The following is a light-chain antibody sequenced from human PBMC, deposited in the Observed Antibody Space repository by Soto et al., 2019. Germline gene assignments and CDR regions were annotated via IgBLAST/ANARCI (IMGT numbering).Light chain of an antibody. CDR1: QIVSSSY. J-gene: IGKJ1*01. V-gene: IGKV3-20*01. CDR3: QQYGSSPWT. CDR2: GAS. Sequence: EIVLTQSPGTLSLSPGERATLSCRASQIVSSSYLAWYQQKPGQAPRPLIYGASSRAIGIPDRFSGSGSGTDFTLTISRLEPEDFAVYYCQQYGSSPWTFAQGTKVEIK.